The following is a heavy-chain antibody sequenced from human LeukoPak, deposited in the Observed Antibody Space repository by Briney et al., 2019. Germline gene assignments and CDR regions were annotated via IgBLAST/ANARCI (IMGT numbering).Heavy chain of an antibody. D-gene: IGHD2-2*02. CDR3: AKEGGLGYCSSTSCYMGDY. V-gene: IGHV3-30-3*01. CDR1: GFTFSSYA. CDR2: ISYDGSNK. Sequence: GGSLRLSCAASGFTFSSYAMHWVRQAPGKGLEWVAVISYDGSNKYYADSVEGRFTISRDNSKNTLYLQMNSLRAEDTAVYYCAKEGGLGYCSSTSCYMGDYWGQGTLVTVSS. J-gene: IGHJ4*02.